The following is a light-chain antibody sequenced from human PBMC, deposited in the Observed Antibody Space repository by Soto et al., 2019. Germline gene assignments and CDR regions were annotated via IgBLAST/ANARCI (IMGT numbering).Light chain of an antibody. Sequence: QSALTQPASVSGSPGQSITISCTGTSRDIGNYDYVSWYQHHPGKAPKLIIFEVTNRPSGISIRFSGSKSGNTASLTISGLQAEDEAHYYCSSYITSAFLVFGGGTKVTVL. CDR2: EVT. J-gene: IGLJ2*01. CDR1: SRDIGNYDY. V-gene: IGLV2-14*01. CDR3: SSYITSAFLV.